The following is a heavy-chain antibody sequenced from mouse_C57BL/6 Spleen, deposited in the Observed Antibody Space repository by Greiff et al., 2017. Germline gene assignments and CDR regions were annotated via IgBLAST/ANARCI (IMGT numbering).Heavy chain of an antibody. D-gene: IGHD2-1*01. V-gene: IGHV14-1*01. CDR2: IDPEDGDT. J-gene: IGHJ3*01. CDR1: GFNIKDYY. Sequence: VQLQQSGAELVRPGASVKLSCTASGFNIKDYYMHRVKQRPEQGLEWIGRIDPEDGDTEYAPKFQGKATMTADTSSNTAYLQLSSLTSEDTAVYYCTMIYYGNYLFAYWGQGTLVTVSA. CDR3: TMIYYGNYLFAY.